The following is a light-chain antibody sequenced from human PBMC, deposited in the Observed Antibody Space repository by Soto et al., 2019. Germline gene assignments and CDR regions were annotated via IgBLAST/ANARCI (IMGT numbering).Light chain of an antibody. J-gene: IGLJ2*01. CDR2: YDN. V-gene: IGLV3-21*04. Sequence: SYELTQPPSVSVAPGWTASLTCGGNNIGSFNVHWYQQRPDQAPVLVMYYDNDRPSGIPERFSGSNSRNTATLTISGVEAGDEADYYCQVWDSGSDHPVFGGGTKLTVL. CDR3: QVWDSGSDHPV. CDR1: NIGSFN.